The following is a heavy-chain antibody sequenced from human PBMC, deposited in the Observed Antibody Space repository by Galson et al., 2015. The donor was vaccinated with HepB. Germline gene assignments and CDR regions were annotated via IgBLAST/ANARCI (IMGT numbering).Heavy chain of an antibody. CDR2: INAGNGNT. CDR1: GYTFSSYV. D-gene: IGHD2-2*02. CDR3: ARDRIVLVPGAIRYYYYGMDV. Sequence: SVKVSCKASGYTFSSYVINWVRQAPGQRLEWMGWINAGNGNTKYSQKFQGRLTITRDTSASTVYMELSSLRSEDTAVYFCARDRIVLVPGAIRYYYYGMDVWGQGSTVTVSS. V-gene: IGHV1-3*01. J-gene: IGHJ6*02.